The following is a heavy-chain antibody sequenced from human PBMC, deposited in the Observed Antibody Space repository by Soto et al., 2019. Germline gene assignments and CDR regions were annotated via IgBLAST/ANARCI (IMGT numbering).Heavy chain of an antibody. CDR1: GYTFTSYG. CDR3: AREAVSGRTGFDY. J-gene: IGHJ4*02. D-gene: IGHD6-19*01. V-gene: IGHV1-18*01. Sequence: QVQLVQSGAEVKKPGASVKVSCKASGYTFTSYGISGVRQAPGQGLEWMGWVNAYNGNTNYAQKFQGRVTMTTDTYTSTADMELRSLRSGDTVLYYCAREAVSGRTGFDYWGQGTLVTVSS. CDR2: VNAYNGNT.